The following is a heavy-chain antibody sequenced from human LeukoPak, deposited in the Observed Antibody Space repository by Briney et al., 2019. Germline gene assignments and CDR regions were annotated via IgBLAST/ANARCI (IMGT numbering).Heavy chain of an antibody. V-gene: IGHV1-8*01. Sequence: ASVKVSCKASGYTFTSYDINWVRQAAGQGLEWMGFMTPNSGNTGYAQKLQGRVTMTRNNSRSTAYMELSSLRSEDTAVYYCARFRYDYGDGPDYWGQGTLVTVSS. J-gene: IGHJ4*02. CDR1: GYTFTSYD. CDR3: ARFRYDYGDGPDY. CDR2: MTPNSGNT. D-gene: IGHD4/OR15-4a*01.